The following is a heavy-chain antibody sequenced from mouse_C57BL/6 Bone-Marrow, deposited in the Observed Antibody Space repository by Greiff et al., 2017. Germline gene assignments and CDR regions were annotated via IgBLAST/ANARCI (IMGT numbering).Heavy chain of an antibody. D-gene: IGHD2-1*01. CDR2: IDPSDSYT. V-gene: IGHV1-69*01. CDR1: GYTFTSYW. Sequence: QVQLQQPGAELVMPGASVKLSCKASGYTFTSYWMHWVKQRPGQGLEWIGEIDPSDSYTNYNQKFKGKSTLTVDKSSSTAYMQLSSLTSGNSAVYYFARLDAYLPYYAMDYWGQGTSVTVSS. CDR3: ARLDAYLPYYAMDY. J-gene: IGHJ4*01.